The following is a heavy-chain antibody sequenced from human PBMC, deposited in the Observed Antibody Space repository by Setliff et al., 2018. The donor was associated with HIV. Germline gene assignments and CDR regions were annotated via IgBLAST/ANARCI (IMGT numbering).Heavy chain of an antibody. CDR3: ARDRCNSVACYLYNWFDP. CDR1: GYTFTSYA. D-gene: IGHD2-2*01. CDR2: INVGSGNT. V-gene: IGHV1-3*01. Sequence: ASVKVSCKASGYTFTSYAMHWVRQAPGQRLEWMGWINVGSGNTKYSLRFQDRVTLTRDTSATTAYMELNSLRSEDTAVYYCARDRCNSVACYLYNWFDPWGQGTLVTVSS. J-gene: IGHJ5*02.